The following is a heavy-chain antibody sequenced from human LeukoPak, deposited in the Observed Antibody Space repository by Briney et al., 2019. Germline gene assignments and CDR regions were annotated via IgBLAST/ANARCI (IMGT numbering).Heavy chain of an antibody. V-gene: IGHV3-30-3*01. Sequence: PGRSLRLSCAASGFTFSSYAMHWVRQAPGKGLEWVAVISYDGSNKYYADSVKGRFTISRDNSKNTLYLQMNSLRAEDTAVYYCARGVDDFWSGYRGTLYYYGMDVWGQGTAVTVSS. J-gene: IGHJ6*02. CDR1: GFTFSSYA. CDR2: ISYDGSNK. CDR3: ARGVDDFWSGYRGTLYYYGMDV. D-gene: IGHD3-3*01.